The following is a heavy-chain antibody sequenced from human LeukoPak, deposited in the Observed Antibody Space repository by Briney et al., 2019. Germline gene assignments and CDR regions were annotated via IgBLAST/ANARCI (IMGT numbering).Heavy chain of an antibody. CDR3: ARGHYDVLAASYKWTPDY. J-gene: IGHJ4*02. D-gene: IGHD3-9*01. V-gene: IGHV3-21*01. CDR1: GSTFNTFN. CDR2: ITSGGDYI. Sequence: GGSLRLSCPASGSTFNTFNMNWVRQAPGKGLEWVSSITSGGDYIYYADSVKGRFTTSRDNAKNSLSLQLNSLRVEDTAVYYCARGHYDVLAASYKWTPDYWGQGTLVTVSS.